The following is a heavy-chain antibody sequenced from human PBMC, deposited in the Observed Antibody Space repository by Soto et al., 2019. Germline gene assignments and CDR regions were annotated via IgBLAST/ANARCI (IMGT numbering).Heavy chain of an antibody. J-gene: IGHJ5*01. D-gene: IGHD3-22*01. V-gene: IGHV3-23*01. CDR3: TNGPLITGDS. Sequence: GGSLRLSCAASGFAFSNYAMSWVRQAPGKGLEWVSSITSSGGSTYFADSVKGRFTISRDNSKNTLYLQLNSLRAEDTAVYYCTNGPLITGDSWGQGTLVTVSS. CDR2: ITSSGGST. CDR1: GFAFSNYA.